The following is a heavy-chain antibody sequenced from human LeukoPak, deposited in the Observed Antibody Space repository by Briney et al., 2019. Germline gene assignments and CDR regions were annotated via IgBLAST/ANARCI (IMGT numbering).Heavy chain of an antibody. CDR1: GYTFTSYD. J-gene: IGHJ6*02. Sequence: GASVKVSCKASGYTFTSYDINWVRQATGQGLEWMGWMNPNSGNTGYAQKFQGGVTMTRNTSISTAYMELSSLRSEDTAVYYCARRHVVPAAMMMYYYYYGMDVWGQGTTVAVSS. V-gene: IGHV1-8*01. CDR3: ARRHVVPAAMMMYYYYYGMDV. CDR2: MNPNSGNT. D-gene: IGHD2-2*01.